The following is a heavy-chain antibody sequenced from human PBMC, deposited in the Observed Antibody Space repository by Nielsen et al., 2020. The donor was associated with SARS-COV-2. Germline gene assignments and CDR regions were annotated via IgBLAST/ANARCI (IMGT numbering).Heavy chain of an antibody. CDR2: MYSDGST. CDR3: AREGVGATRYFDY. Sequence: GESLKISCAASGFTFSSYWMSWVRQAPGKGLEWVAVMYSDGSTNYAESVKGRITIYRDNSKNSMYLQMNSLRAEDTAVYYCAREGVGATRYFDYWGQGTLVTVSS. V-gene: IGHV3-53*01. CDR1: GFTFSSYW. J-gene: IGHJ4*02. D-gene: IGHD1-26*01.